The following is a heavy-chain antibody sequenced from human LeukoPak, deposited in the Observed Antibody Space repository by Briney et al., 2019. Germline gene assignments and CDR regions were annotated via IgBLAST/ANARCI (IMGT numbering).Heavy chain of an antibody. CDR1: GDSIISTIYR. CDR2: IHYSGNT. V-gene: IGHV4-39*01. CDR3: ARLHGLDY. D-gene: IGHD5-24*01. J-gene: IGHJ4*02. Sequence: SETLSLTCTLSGDSIISTIYRWGWIRQPPGKGLEWMGSIHYSGNTYYNPSLKSRVTMSVDTSKNQFSLKVRPVTATDTAVYYCARLHGLDYWGQGILVAVFS.